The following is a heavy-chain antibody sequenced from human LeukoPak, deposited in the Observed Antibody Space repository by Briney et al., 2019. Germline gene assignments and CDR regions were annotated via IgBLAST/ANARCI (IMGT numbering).Heavy chain of an antibody. Sequence: SETLSLTCTVSGGSISSYYWSWIRQPPGKGLEWIGYIYYSGSTNYNPSLKSRVTISVDTSKNQFSLKLSSVTAADTAVYYCVRDRSAGHFDYWGQGTLVTVSS. J-gene: IGHJ4*02. V-gene: IGHV4-59*01. CDR1: GGSISSYY. CDR2: IYYSGST. D-gene: IGHD6-13*01. CDR3: VRDRSAGHFDY.